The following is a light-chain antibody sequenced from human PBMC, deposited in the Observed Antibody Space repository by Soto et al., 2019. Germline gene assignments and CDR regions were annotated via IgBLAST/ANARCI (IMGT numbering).Light chain of an antibody. CDR3: QPYNNN. Sequence: DIQMTQSPSSLSASIGDRVTITCRASHSITNWWAWYQQKPGKAPKVLIYDVSTLGSGVPSRFSGSGSGTEFTLTISSLQPDDFATYYCQPYNNNLGQGTKVDIK. CDR2: DVS. J-gene: IGKJ2*01. V-gene: IGKV1-5*01. CDR1: HSITNW.